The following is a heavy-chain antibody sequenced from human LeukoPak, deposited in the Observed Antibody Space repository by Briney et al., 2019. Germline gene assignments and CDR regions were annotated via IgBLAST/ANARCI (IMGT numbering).Heavy chain of an antibody. Sequence: GASVKVSCKASGYTSSGFYINWVRQAPGRGLEWMGWINPKNGDTHYAQDFLGRVTMTRDTSISTAYMELSRLTSDGTAVYYCARDGRLRNGYDNCYIWGQGTLVTVSS. J-gene: IGHJ4*02. CDR2: INPKNGDT. CDR1: GYTSSGFY. D-gene: IGHD5-18*01. CDR3: ARDGRLRNGYDNCYI. V-gene: IGHV1-2*02.